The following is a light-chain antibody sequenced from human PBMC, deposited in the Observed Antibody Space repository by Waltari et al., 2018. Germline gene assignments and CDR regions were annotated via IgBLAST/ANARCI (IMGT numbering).Light chain of an antibody. J-gene: IGKJ2*01. CDR2: ATS. CDR1: QGVRL. Sequence: IQMTQSPSSLSASVGDSVTFTCRASQGVRLLGLFQQKQVKAPKRLIYATSTGQSGVPSRFSGSGSGTEFTLTISSRQPEDVATYYCLQHSRYPYTLGQGTRLEIK. CDR3: LQHSRYPYT. V-gene: IGKV1-17*01.